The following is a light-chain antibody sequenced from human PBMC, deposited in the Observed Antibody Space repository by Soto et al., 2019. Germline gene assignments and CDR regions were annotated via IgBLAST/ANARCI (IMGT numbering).Light chain of an antibody. CDR3: HKYNHAPT. J-gene: IGKJ4*01. CDR1: QAISSY. V-gene: IGKV1-27*01. CDR2: ATS. Sequence: DIQLTQSPSSLSASVGGRVTITCRASQAISSYLAWYQQKPGKVPELLIYATSTLQSGAPSRFSGSGSGTDFTLTISSLQPEDAATYYCHKYNHAPTFGGGTKVEIK.